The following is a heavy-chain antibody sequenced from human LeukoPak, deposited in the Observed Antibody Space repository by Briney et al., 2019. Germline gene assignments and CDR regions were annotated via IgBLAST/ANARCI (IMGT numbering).Heavy chain of an antibody. Sequence: PGGSLRLSCAASGFTFSSYSMNWVRQAPGKGLEWIGEINHSGSTNYNPSLKSRVTISVDTSKNQFSLKLSSVTAADTAVYYCARFYSGSYRTPSAWGQGTLVTVSS. D-gene: IGHD1-26*01. V-gene: IGHV4-34*01. CDR3: ARFYSGSYRTPSA. CDR2: INHSGST. CDR1: GFTFSSYS. J-gene: IGHJ5*02.